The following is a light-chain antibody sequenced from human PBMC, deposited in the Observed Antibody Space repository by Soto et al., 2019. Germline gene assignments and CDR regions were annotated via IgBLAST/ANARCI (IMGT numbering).Light chain of an antibody. J-gene: IGKJ1*01. CDR1: QSVSSN. CDR3: QQYNNWPTWT. Sequence: EIVMTQSPATLSVSPGESATLSCRASQSVSSNLDWYQQKPGQAPRLLIYGASTRATGIPASFSGSGSGKEFTVTISSLQSEDFAVYYCQQYNNWPTWTFGQGTKVEIK. CDR2: GAS. V-gene: IGKV3-15*01.